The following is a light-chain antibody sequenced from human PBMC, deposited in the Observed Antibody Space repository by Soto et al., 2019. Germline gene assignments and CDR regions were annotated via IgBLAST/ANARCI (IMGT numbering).Light chain of an antibody. CDR2: GAT. CDR1: QDIGKS. Sequence: DIQMTQSPSSLSASIGDRVTITCQASQDIGKSLNWYQQLPGKPPKLLIYGATNLEAGVPLRFSGRGSGTHFTFTIASLEPEDIATYSCQQYDDLPSITFGQGTRLEIK. V-gene: IGKV1-33*01. J-gene: IGKJ5*01. CDR3: QQYDDLPSIT.